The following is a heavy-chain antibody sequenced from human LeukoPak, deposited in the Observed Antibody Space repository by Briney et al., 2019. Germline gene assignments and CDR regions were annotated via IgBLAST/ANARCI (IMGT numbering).Heavy chain of an antibody. CDR1: GFTVSSNY. J-gene: IGHJ4*02. V-gene: IGHV3-53*01. CDR3: ARGSNYGDPNPFDY. Sequence: GGSLRLSCAASGFTVSSNYMSWVRQAPGKGLEWVSVIYSSGSTHYADSVKGRFTISRDTSKNTLYLQMNSLRAEDTAVYYCARGSNYGDPNPFDYWGQGTLVTVSS. CDR2: IYSSGST. D-gene: IGHD1-26*01.